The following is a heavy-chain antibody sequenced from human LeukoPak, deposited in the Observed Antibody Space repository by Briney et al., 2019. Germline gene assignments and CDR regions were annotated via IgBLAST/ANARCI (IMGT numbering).Heavy chain of an antibody. J-gene: IGHJ4*02. CDR1: GYSISSGYY. V-gene: IGHV4-38-2*02. D-gene: IGHD6-19*01. CDR2: IYHSGST. Sequence: KPSETLSLTCTVSGYSISSGYYWGWIRQPPGKGLEWIGSIYHSGSTYYNPSLKSRVTISVDTSKNQFSLKLSSVTAADTAVYYCASPGIAVAGTESWGQGTLVTVSS. CDR3: ASPGIAVAGTES.